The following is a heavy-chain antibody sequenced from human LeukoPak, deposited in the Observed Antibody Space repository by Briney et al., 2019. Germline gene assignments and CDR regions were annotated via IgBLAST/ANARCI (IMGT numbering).Heavy chain of an antibody. Sequence: GGSLRLSCAASGFIFSSYSMNWVRHAPGKGLDGVSSISIASTYIHYADSLKGRFTISMDNGRNSLYLQINRLRVEETAVYYCARVQRGEMATFDYWGQGTLVTVSS. D-gene: IGHD5-24*01. CDR1: GFIFSSYS. J-gene: IGHJ4*02. CDR2: ISIASTYI. V-gene: IGHV3-21*01. CDR3: ARVQRGEMATFDY.